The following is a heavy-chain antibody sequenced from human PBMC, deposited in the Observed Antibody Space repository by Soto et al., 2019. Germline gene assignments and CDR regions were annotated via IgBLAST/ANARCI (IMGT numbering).Heavy chain of an antibody. Sequence: VAMMLSPTQNLTLTCTFSGLSLSTSGVGVGWIRQPPGKALECLALIYCDDDKRYSPCLKSKLTITKYTSKNQVVLTMTNMDPVDTATYYCAQLKYYYDSSGFNPNRAAVDFDYWGQGTLVTVSS. J-gene: IGHJ4*02. CDR1: GLSLSTSGVG. CDR3: AQLKYYYDSSGFNPNRAAVDFDY. CDR2: IYCDDDK. V-gene: IGHV2-5*02. D-gene: IGHD3-22*01.